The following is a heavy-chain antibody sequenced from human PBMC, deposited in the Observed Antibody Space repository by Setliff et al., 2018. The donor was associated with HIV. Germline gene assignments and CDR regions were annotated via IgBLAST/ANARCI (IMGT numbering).Heavy chain of an antibody. CDR1: GDSISSRSYL. CDR2: MSYSGTS. D-gene: IGHD4-17*01. Sequence: KPSETLSLTCTVSGDSISSRSYLWGWIRQPPGKGLAWIASMSYSGTSYHNPSLKSRVSISVDTSKNRFSLRLTSVTAADTAVYYCARQYQLYGDTYRYFDFWGQGTLVTVSS. CDR3: ARQYQLYGDTYRYFDF. J-gene: IGHJ4*02. V-gene: IGHV4-39*01.